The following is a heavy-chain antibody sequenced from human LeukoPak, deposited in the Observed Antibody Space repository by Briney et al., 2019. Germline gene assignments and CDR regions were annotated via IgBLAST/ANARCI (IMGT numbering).Heavy chain of an antibody. CDR3: VRDFTGGSSAFDY. J-gene: IGHJ4*02. D-gene: IGHD2-15*01. V-gene: IGHV3-30*19. Sequence: GGSLRLSCVGSGFTFSTYGIHWVRQAPGKGLEWVAIISYDGSGKHYADSVKGRLAISRDNPKNTLYLRMNSLRPEDTAVYYCVRDFTGGSSAFDYWGQGTLVTVSS. CDR1: GFTFSTYG. CDR2: ISYDGSGK.